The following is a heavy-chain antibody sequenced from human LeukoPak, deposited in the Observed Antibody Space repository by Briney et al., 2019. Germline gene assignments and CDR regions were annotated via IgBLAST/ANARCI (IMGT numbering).Heavy chain of an antibody. Sequence: PSETLSLTCTVSGRSISSYYWSWIRQPPGKGLEWIGYIYYSGSTNYNPSLKSRVTISVDTSKNQFSLKLSSVTAADTAVYYCARSYGPYYYDSSLRYWGQGTLVTVSS. V-gene: IGHV4-59*01. CDR3: ARSYGPYYYDSSLRY. J-gene: IGHJ4*02. D-gene: IGHD3-22*01. CDR2: IYYSGST. CDR1: GRSISSYY.